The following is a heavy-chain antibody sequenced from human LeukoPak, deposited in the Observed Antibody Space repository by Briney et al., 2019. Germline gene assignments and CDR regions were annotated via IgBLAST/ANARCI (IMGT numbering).Heavy chain of an antibody. CDR3: ARGYCSGGSCYSFFYYFDY. Sequence: SETLSLTCTVSGGSISSYHWSWIRQPPGKGLEWIGYIYYSGSTNYNPSLKSRVTISVDTSKNQFSLKLSSVTAADTAVYYCARGYCSGGSCYSFFYYFDYWGQGTLVTVSS. D-gene: IGHD2-15*01. CDR1: GGSISSYH. J-gene: IGHJ4*02. V-gene: IGHV4-59*08. CDR2: IYYSGST.